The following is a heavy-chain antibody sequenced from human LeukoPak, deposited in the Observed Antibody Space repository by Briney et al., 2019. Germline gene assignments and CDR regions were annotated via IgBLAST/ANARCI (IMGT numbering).Heavy chain of an antibody. J-gene: IGHJ4*02. D-gene: IGHD3-10*02. CDR1: GFTFSSYW. Sequence: GGSLRLSCAASGFTFSSYWMSWVRQAPGKGLEWVANIKQDGSEKYYVDSVKGRFTISRDNAKNSLYLQMNSLRAEDTAVYYCARDRGTAMVGEGYYFDYWGQGTLVTVSS. CDR3: ARDRGTAMVGEGYYFDY. V-gene: IGHV3-7*01. CDR2: IKQDGSEK.